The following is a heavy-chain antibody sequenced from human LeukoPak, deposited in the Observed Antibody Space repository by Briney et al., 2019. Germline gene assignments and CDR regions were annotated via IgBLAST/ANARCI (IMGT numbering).Heavy chain of an antibody. Sequence: SETLSLTCTVSGGSISSYYWSWIRQPPGKGLEWIGYIYYSGSTNYNPSLKSRVTISVDTSKNQFSLKLSSVTAADTAVYYCARAEAGYSYGYYYYGMDVWGQGTTVTVSS. J-gene: IGHJ6*02. CDR2: IYYSGST. CDR3: ARAEAGYSYGYYYYGMDV. V-gene: IGHV4-59*01. D-gene: IGHD5-18*01. CDR1: GGSISSYY.